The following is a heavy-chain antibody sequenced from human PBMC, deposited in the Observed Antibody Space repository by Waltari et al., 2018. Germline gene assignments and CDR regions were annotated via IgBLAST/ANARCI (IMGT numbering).Heavy chain of an antibody. Sequence: EVQLVESGGGLVQPGGSLRLSCEGSGLAFRNCWMSWVRQTPGKGLEWVAIIKQDGSEKHYMDSVKGRFTISRDNAKNSLYLQLNSLRADDTAVYYCVRGRGWIFDYWGQGTLVTVSS. J-gene: IGHJ4*02. CDR3: VRGRGWIFDY. V-gene: IGHV3-7*01. D-gene: IGHD5-12*01. CDR1: GLAFRNCW. CDR2: IKQDGSEK.